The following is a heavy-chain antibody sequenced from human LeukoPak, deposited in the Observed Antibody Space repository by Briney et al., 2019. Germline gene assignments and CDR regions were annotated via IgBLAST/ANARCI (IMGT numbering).Heavy chain of an antibody. CDR3: ARGGNRFGGFYFDY. V-gene: IGHV4-31*03. D-gene: IGHD3-10*01. J-gene: IGHJ4*02. CDR2: IHNSGSS. Sequence: SQTLSLTCTVSADSLSSGGHYWAWIRQLPGKGLESIGFIHNSGSSRHNPSLKDRVAISVDASRKQFALRLSSVTAADTAIYYCARGGNRFGGFYFDYWGQGIQVIVSS. CDR1: ADSLSSGGHY.